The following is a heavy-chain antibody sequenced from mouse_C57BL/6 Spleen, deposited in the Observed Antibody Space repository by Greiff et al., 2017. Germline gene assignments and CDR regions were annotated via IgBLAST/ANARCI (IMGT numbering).Heavy chain of an antibody. CDR3: ARSITTVVAPDY. J-gene: IGHJ2*01. CDR2: INPGSGGT. CDR1: GYAFTNYL. D-gene: IGHD1-1*01. Sequence: VQLQQSGAELVRPGTSVKVSCKASGYAFTNYLIEWVKQRPGQGLEWIGVINPGSGGTNYNEKFKGKATLTADKSSSTAYMQLSSLTSEDSAVYVCARSITTVVAPDYWGQGTTLTVSS. V-gene: IGHV1-54*01.